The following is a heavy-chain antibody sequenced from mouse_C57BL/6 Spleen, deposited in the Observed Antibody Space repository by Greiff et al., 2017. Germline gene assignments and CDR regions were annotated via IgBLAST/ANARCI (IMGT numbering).Heavy chain of an antibody. CDR1: GYTFTSYW. D-gene: IGHD1-1*01. V-gene: IGHV1-52*01. Sequence: QVQLQQPGAELVRPGSSVKLSCKASGYTFTSYWMHWVKQRPLQGLDWIGNIDPSDSETHYNQKFKDKATLTVDKSSSTAYMQLSSLTSEDSAVYYCARGHYITTVVATDYWGQGTTLTVSS. CDR3: ARGHYITTVVATDY. J-gene: IGHJ2*01. CDR2: IDPSDSET.